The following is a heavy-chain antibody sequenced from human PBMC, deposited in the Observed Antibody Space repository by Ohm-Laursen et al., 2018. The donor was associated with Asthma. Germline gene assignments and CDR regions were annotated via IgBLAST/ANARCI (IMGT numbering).Heavy chain of an antibody. CDR1: GFTFSNHW. D-gene: IGHD1-1*01. Sequence: SLRLSCSASGFTFSNHWMTWVRQAPGRGLEWVANINQDGSIWGYVDSVKGRFAISRDNAKNSLYLQMNSLRDEDTAVYYCTRSLTWKSDCWGQGTLVTVSS. CDR2: INQDGSIW. J-gene: IGHJ4*02. V-gene: IGHV3-7*02. CDR3: TRSLTWKSDC.